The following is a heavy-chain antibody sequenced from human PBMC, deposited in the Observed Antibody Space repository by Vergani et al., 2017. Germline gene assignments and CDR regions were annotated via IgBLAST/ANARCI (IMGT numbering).Heavy chain of an antibody. J-gene: IGHJ5*02. CDR1: GGTFSSYA. CDR2: IIPILGIA. CDR3: ARDHSGTFDYVDYQLGKNNWFDP. Sequence: QVQLVQSGAEVKKPGASVKVSCKASGGTFSSYAISWVRQAPGQGLEWMGRIIPILGIANYAQKFQGRVTITADKSTSTAYIELSSLRSEDTAVYYCARDHSGTFDYVDYQLGKNNWFDPWDQGTLVTVSS. D-gene: IGHD4-17*01. V-gene: IGHV1-69*04.